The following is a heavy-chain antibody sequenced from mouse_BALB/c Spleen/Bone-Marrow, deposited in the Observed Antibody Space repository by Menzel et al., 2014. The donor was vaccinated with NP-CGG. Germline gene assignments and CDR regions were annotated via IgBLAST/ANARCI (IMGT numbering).Heavy chain of an antibody. CDR3: ARGDYCGYAMDY. V-gene: IGHV1-18*01. D-gene: IGHD1-1*01. CDR2: INPYNGGT. CDR1: GYSFTGYT. J-gene: IGHJ4*01. Sequence: EVKLQESGPELVKPGASMKISCKASGYSFTGYTMNWVKQSHGENLEWIGLINPYNGGTSYNQKFKGKATLTVDKSSSTAYMELLSLTSEDSAVYYCARGDYCGYAMDYWGQGTSVTVSS.